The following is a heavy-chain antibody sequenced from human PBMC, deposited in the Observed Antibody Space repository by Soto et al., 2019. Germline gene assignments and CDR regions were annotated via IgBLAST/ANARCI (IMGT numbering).Heavy chain of an antibody. V-gene: IGHV4-61*01. Sequence: PSQTLPHTWTVFDGSVSSGSYYCSWIRQPPGKGLEWIGYIYYSGSTDYNPTLKNRVTISVDTSKNQFSLKLSSVTAADTAVYYCARERTGDPTFFDYWGQGTLVTVSS. CDR3: ARERTGDPTFFDY. D-gene: IGHD1-1*01. CDR1: DGSVSSGSYY. CDR2: IYYSGST. J-gene: IGHJ4*02.